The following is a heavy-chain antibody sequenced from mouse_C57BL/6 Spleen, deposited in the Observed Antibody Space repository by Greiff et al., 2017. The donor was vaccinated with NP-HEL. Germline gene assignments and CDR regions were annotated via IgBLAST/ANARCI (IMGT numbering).Heavy chain of an antibody. CDR1: GYSITSGYY. D-gene: IGHD1-1*01. V-gene: IGHV3-6*01. CDR2: ISYDGSN. J-gene: IGHJ2*01. CDR3: ASLNYYGSSYPYYFDY. Sequence: EVKLMESGPGLVKPSQSLSLTCSVTGYSITSGYYWNWIRQLPGNKLEWMGYISYDGSNNYNPSLKNRISITRDTSKNQFFLKLNSVTTEDTATYYCASLNYYGSSYPYYFDYWGQGTTLTVSS.